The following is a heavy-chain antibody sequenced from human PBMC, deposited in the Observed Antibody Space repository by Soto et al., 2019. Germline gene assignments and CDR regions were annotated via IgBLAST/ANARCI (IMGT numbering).Heavy chain of an antibody. V-gene: IGHV4-30-4*01. CDR1: GGSISSGDYY. J-gene: IGHJ4*02. CDR2: IYYSGST. D-gene: IGHD6-6*01. CDR3: ARDVLYSTSRIDS. Sequence: SETLSLTCTVSGGSISSGDYYWSWIRQPPGKGLEWVGYIYYSGSTYYTPSLGSRVTISVDTSKNQFSLKLSSVTAADTAVYYCARDVLYSTSRIDSWGQGTLVTVSS.